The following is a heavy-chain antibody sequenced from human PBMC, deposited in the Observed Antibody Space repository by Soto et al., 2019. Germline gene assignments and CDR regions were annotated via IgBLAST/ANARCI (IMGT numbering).Heavy chain of an antibody. J-gene: IGHJ3*02. CDR1: GYTFTGYY. V-gene: IGHV1-2*04. CDR3: ARDHGIVATRNAFDI. D-gene: IGHD5-12*01. Sequence: QVQLVQSGAEVKKPGASVKVSCKASGYTFTGYYMHWVRQAPGQGLEWMGWINPNSGGTNFAQKFKGWVTMTRDTSISTAYMELSRLRSDDTAVYYCARDHGIVATRNAFDIWGQGTMVTVSS. CDR2: INPNSGGT.